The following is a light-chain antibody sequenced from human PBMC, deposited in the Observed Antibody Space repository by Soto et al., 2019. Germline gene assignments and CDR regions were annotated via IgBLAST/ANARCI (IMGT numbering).Light chain of an antibody. Sequence: QSALTQPRSVSGSPGQSVTISCTGTSDDVGRYNFVSWYQQFPAKAPKLMVYYVSKRPSGVPERFSGSKSGNTASLTISGLQAEDEAEYYCAAWDDRLSGLVFGRGTKLTVL. CDR2: YVS. CDR3: AAWDDRLSGLV. CDR1: SDDVGRYNF. J-gene: IGLJ2*01. V-gene: IGLV2-11*01.